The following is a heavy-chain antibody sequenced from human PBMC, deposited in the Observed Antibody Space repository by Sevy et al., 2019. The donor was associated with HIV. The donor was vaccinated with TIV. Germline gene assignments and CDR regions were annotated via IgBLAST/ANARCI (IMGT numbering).Heavy chain of an antibody. Sequence: GGSLRLSCAASGFTFSSYSMNWVRQAPGKGLEWVSYISSTSSTICYADSVKGRFTISRDNAKNSLYLQMNSLRDEDTAVYHCARGRLELRVGGGVNWLDPWGQGTLVTVSS. CDR3: ARGRLELRVGGGVNWLDP. D-gene: IGHD1-7*01. V-gene: IGHV3-48*02. CDR1: GFTFSSYS. CDR2: ISSTSSTI. J-gene: IGHJ5*02.